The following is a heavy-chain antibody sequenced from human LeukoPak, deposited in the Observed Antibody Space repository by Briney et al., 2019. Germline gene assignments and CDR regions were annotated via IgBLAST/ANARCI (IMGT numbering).Heavy chain of an antibody. J-gene: IGHJ6*03. CDR2: ISAYNGNT. V-gene: IGHV1-18*01. Sequence: ASVKVSCKASGYTFTSYGISWVRQAPGQGLEWMGWISAYNGNTNYAQKLQGRVTMTTDTSTSTAYMELRSLRSDDTAVYYCARAEPDLIVVVPAAISVWTSDYCYMDVWGKGTTVTVSS. CDR3: ARAEPDLIVVVPAAISVWTSDYCYMDV. D-gene: IGHD2-2*02. CDR1: GYTFTSYG.